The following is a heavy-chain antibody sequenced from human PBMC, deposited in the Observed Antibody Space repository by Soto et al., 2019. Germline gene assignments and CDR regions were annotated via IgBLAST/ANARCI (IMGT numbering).Heavy chain of an antibody. Sequence: QVQLQESGPGLVKPSETLSLTCTVSGGSISSYYWSWIRQPPGKGPEWIGYIYYSGSTNYNPSLKSRVPISVDTSKSQFSLKLSLKLSSVTAADTAVHYCARRWGDYFDYWGQGTLVTVSS. CDR1: GGSISSYY. CDR2: IYYSGST. D-gene: IGHD3-16*01. J-gene: IGHJ4*02. CDR3: ARRWGDYFDY. V-gene: IGHV4-59*08.